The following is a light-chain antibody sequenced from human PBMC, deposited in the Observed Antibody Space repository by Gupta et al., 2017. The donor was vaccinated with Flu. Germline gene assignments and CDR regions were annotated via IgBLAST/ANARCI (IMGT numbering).Light chain of an antibody. Sequence: DIQMTQSPSSLSASVGDRVTITCQASQDISNHLNWYQKKPGRAPKLLIYEASNLEAGVPSRFSGSGSGTDVTFTISGLQPEDVATYSCQQYDNIPPVTFGQGTRLEIK. J-gene: IGKJ5*01. CDR3: QQYDNIPPVT. V-gene: IGKV1-33*01. CDR1: QDISNH. CDR2: EAS.